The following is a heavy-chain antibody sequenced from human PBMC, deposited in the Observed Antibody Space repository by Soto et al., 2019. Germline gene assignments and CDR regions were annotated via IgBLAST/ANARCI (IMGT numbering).Heavy chain of an antibody. CDR1: GYTFTSYA. CDR2: INAGNGNT. V-gene: IGHV1-3*01. Sequence: QVQLVQSGAEVKKPGASVKVSCKASGYTFTSYAMHWVRQAPGQRLEWMGWINAGNGNTKYSQTFQGRVTITRDTSASTAYMELSSLRSEDTAVYYCAKSPGYCSSTSCYYYYYYGMDVWGQGTTVTVSS. CDR3: AKSPGYCSSTSCYYYYYYGMDV. J-gene: IGHJ6*02. D-gene: IGHD2-2*01.